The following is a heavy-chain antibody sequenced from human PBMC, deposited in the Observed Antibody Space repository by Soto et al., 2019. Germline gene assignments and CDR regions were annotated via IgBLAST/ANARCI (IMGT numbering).Heavy chain of an antibody. J-gene: IGHJ4*02. D-gene: IGHD3-3*01. Sequence: EVQLVESGGGLVQPGGSLRLSCAASGFTFSRYWMTWVRQAPGKGLEWVANIKQDGSQKYYVDSVKGRFTISRDNAKNSLYLQMNSLRAEDTAVYYCARDLIASDIWSGYQHWGQGILVTVSS. CDR3: ARDLIASDIWSGYQH. V-gene: IGHV3-7*03. CDR1: GFTFSRYW. CDR2: IKQDGSQK.